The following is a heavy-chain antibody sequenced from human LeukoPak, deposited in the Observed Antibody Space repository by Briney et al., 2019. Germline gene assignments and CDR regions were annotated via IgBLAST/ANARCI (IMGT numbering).Heavy chain of an antibody. CDR3: ARALGGVPAFDI. Sequence: PSETLSLTCTVSGGSISSSSYYWGWIRQPPGKGLEWIGSIYYSGSTYYNPSLKSRVTISVDTSKNQFSLKLSSVTAADTAVYYCARALGGVPAFDIWGQGTMVTVSS. J-gene: IGHJ3*02. V-gene: IGHV4-39*07. CDR2: IYYSGST. CDR1: GGSISSSSYY. D-gene: IGHD1-26*01.